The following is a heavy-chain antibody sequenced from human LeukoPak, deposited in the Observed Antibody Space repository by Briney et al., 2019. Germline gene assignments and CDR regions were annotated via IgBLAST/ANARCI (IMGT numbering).Heavy chain of an antibody. CDR2: IYSSWST. CDR3: ARALYYYDRSGQQRWFDP. V-gene: IGHV4-4*07. D-gene: IGHD3-22*01. J-gene: IGHJ5*02. CDR1: GGPISSYY. Sequence: SETLSLTCTVSGGPISSYYWRWIRQPAAKGLECIGRIYSSWSTNYNPSLKSRVAMSVDTSKSQFSLKLSSVTAADTAVYYCARALYYYDRSGQQRWFDPWGQGTLVTVSS.